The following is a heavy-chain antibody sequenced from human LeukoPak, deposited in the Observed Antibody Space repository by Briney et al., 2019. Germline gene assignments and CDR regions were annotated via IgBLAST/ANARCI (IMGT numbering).Heavy chain of an antibody. CDR2: VNTDGSAT. J-gene: IGHJ6*03. V-gene: IGHV3-74*01. CDR1: GFTFSSNW. Sequence: GGSLRLSCAASGFTFSSNWMHWVRQAPGKGLVWVSYVNTDGSATTYADSVKGRFTISRDNAKNTLYLQMNSLRAEDTAVYYCARVAYCGGDCYSLDYYYMDVWGKGTTVTVSS. D-gene: IGHD2-21*02. CDR3: ARVAYCGGDCYSLDYYYMDV.